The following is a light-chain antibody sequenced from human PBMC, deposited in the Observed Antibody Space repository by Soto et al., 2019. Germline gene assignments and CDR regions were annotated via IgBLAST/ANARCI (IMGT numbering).Light chain of an antibody. V-gene: IGKV3-20*01. Sequence: EIVLTQSPGTLSLSPGEGATPSCRASQSVSSSYLAWYQLKPGQAPRLLIYGASIRATGIPDRFSGSGSETDFTLTISRLEPEDFAVYYCQQYGRSPPYTFGQGTKVDIK. CDR2: GAS. J-gene: IGKJ2*01. CDR3: QQYGRSPPYT. CDR1: QSVSSSY.